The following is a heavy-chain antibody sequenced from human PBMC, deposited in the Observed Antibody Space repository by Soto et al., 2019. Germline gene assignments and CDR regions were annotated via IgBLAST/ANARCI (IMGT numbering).Heavy chain of an antibody. CDR3: VRRVSGNYDY. J-gene: IGHJ4*02. CDR1: GFTFSSYD. Sequence: EVQLAESGGGMVQPGGSLRLSCVASGFTFSSYDMHWVRQAPGKGLEYVSSISSNGGTTYYGNSVKGRFTISRDNSKNTLYLQMGSLRAEDMAVYYFVRRVSGNYDYLGKGTRVTVSS. V-gene: IGHV3-64*01. D-gene: IGHD1-7*01. CDR2: ISSNGGTT.